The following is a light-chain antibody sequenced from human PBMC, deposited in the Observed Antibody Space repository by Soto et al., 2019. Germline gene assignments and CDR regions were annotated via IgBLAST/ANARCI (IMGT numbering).Light chain of an antibody. CDR1: QSVSSN. J-gene: IGKJ1*01. CDR3: QHYNHWWT. V-gene: IGKV3-15*01. Sequence: EIVMTQSPATLSVSPGARATLSCRASQSVSSNLVWYQRKPGQAPRLLIYGASTRATGIPGRFSGTGSGTEFTLTITSLQSEDVAVYYCQHYNHWWTLGQGTKVDIK. CDR2: GAS.